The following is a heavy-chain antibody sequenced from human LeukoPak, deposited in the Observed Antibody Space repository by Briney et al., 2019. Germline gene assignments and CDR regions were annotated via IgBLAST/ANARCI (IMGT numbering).Heavy chain of an antibody. V-gene: IGHV4-39*01. CDR3: ASLYYDYVWGSYRVFDY. D-gene: IGHD3-16*02. J-gene: IGHJ4*02. CDR1: GGSISSSSYY. Sequence: SETLSLTCTVSGGSISSSSYYWGWIRQPPGKGLEWIGSIYYSGSTYYNPSLKSRVTISVDTSKNQFSLKLSSVTAADTAVYYCASLYYDYVWGSYRVFDYWGQGTLVTVSS. CDR2: IYYSGST.